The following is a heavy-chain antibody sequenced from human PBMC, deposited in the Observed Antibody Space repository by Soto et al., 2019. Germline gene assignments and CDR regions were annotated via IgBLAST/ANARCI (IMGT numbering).Heavy chain of an antibody. CDR2: ISYNGGNT. V-gene: IGHV3-23*01. CDR1: GFTFSSYV. Sequence: EVQLLDSGGGLVQPGGSLRLSCAASGFTFSSYVMTWVRQAPGKGLEWVSTISYNGGNTFYGDSVKGRFAISRDNSKNTLYLQMNSLRAEDTALYSCAKGFHSGSETYARSLDIWGQGTMVTVSS. J-gene: IGHJ3*02. D-gene: IGHD3-10*01. CDR3: AKGFHSGSETYARSLDI.